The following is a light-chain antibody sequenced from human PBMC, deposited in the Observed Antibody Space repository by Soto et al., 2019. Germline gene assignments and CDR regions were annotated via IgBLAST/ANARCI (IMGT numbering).Light chain of an antibody. V-gene: IGKV3-11*01. CDR1: QSVDGY. CDR3: QQRSNWTLT. CDR2: DAS. J-gene: IGKJ4*01. Sequence: EIVLTHYPATLSLSPGERASLSSRASQSVDGYLAWYQQKPGQPPRLLFYDASNRATGIPARFSAFGSGTDFTLTISALEPEDFAVYYCQQRSNWTLTFGGGAKVDIK.